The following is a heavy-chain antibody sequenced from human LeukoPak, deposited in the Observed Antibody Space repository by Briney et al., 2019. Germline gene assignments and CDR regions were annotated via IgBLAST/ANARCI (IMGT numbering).Heavy chain of an antibody. D-gene: IGHD2-2*02. CDR3: ARDGGGYCSSTSCYRVAFDI. J-gene: IGHJ3*02. Sequence: SETLSLTCAVYGGSFSGYYWSWIRQPPGKGLEWIGEINHSGSTNYNPSLKSRVTMSVDTSKNQFSLKLSSVTAADTAVYYCARDGGGYCSSTSCYRVAFDIWAKGQWSPSLQ. CDR2: INHSGST. CDR1: GGSFSGYY. V-gene: IGHV4-34*01.